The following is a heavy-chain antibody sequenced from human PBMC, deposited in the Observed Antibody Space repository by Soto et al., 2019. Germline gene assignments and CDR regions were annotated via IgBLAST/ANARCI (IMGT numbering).Heavy chain of an antibody. CDR2: IYYSGST. D-gene: IGHD6-19*01. CDR1: GGSISSYY. J-gene: IGHJ4*02. V-gene: IGHV4-59*01. CDR3: ARYWAVAGLYYFDY. Sequence: SETLSLTCTVSGGSISSYYWSWIRQPPGKGLEWIGYIYYSGSTNYNPSLKSRVTISVDTSKNQFSLKLSSVTAADTAVYYCARYWAVAGLYYFDYWGQGTLVTV.